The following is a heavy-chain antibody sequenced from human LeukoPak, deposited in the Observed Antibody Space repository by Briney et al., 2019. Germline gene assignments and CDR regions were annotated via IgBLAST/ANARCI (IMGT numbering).Heavy chain of an antibody. CDR2: INGDST. CDR1: GGSFTGYY. Sequence: SETLSLTCAISGGSFTGYYWSWLRQPPGKGLEWIGEINGDSTNYNRSLNSRVTMSVDTAKNQFSLKLTSVTAADTAVYYCARGSGDYSIWGQGALVIVS. V-gene: IGHV4-34*01. CDR3: ARGSGDYSI. J-gene: IGHJ4*02. D-gene: IGHD4-17*01.